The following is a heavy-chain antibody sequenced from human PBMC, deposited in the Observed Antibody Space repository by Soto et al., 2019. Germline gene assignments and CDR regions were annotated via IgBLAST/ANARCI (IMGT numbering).Heavy chain of an antibody. J-gene: IGHJ6*03. CDR2: ISAYSGNT. D-gene: IGHD2-15*01. Sequence: EASVKVSCKASGYTFTSYGISWVRQAPGQGLEWMGWISAYSGNTNYAQKLQGRVTMTTDTSTSTAYMELRSLRSDDTAVYYCARRTGVDYYYYYMDVWGKGTTVTVSS. CDR3: ARRTGVDYYYYYMDV. CDR1: GYTFTSYG. V-gene: IGHV1-18*01.